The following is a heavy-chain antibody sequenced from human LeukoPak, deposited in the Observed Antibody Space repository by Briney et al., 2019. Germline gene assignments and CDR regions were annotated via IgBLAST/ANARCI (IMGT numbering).Heavy chain of an antibody. Sequence: SETLSLTCAVYGGSFSGYYWSWIRQPPGKGLEWLGEINHSGSTNYNPSLKSRVTISVDTSKNQFSLKLSSVTAADTAVYYCARGGLIRYFGRYFDYWGQGTLVTVSS. V-gene: IGHV4-34*01. D-gene: IGHD3-9*01. CDR3: ARGGLIRYFGRYFDY. CDR2: INHSGST. J-gene: IGHJ4*02. CDR1: GGSFSGYY.